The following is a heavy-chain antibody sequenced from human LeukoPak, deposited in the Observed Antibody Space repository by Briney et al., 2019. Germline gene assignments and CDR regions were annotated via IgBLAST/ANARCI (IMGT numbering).Heavy chain of an antibody. J-gene: IGHJ4*02. CDR1: GYTFTSYH. CDR3: AKERDSSGYYYFDY. V-gene: IGHV1-18*01. CDR2: ISAYNGIP. Sequence: ASVKVSCKASGYTFTSYHIAWVRQAPGRGLEWMGWISAYNGIPKYAENLQGRVTMTIDTSTSTAYMELRSLRSDDTAVYYCAKERDSSGYYYFDYWGQGTLVTVSS. D-gene: IGHD3-22*01.